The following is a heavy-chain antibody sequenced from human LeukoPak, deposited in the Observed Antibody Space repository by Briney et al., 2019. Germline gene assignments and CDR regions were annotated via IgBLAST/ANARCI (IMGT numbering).Heavy chain of an antibody. CDR3: ARDTSITMIVVVMGY. Sequence: ASVKVSCKASGYTFTGYYMHWVRQAPGQGLERMGWINPNSGGTNYAQKFQGRVTMTRDTSISTAYMELSRLRSDDTAVYYCARDTSITMIVVVMGYWGQGTLVTVSS. J-gene: IGHJ4*02. V-gene: IGHV1-2*02. CDR2: INPNSGGT. CDR1: GYTFTGYY. D-gene: IGHD3-22*01.